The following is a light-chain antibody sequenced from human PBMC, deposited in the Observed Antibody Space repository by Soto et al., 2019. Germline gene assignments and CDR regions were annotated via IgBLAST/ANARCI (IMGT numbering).Light chain of an antibody. V-gene: IGKV3-20*01. CDR1: QCVSSTY. J-gene: IGKJ2*01. CDR2: GAS. CDR3: QQYGTSPPRT. Sequence: EIVLTQSPGTLSLSPGERATLSCRASQCVSSTYLAWYQHKPGQAPRLLIYGASSRATGIPDRFSVSGSGTDFTLTISRLEPEDFAVYYCQQYGTSPPRTFGQGTKLEIK.